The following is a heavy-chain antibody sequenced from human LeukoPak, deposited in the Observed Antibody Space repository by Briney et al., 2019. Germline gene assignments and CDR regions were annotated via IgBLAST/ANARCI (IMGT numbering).Heavy chain of an antibody. V-gene: IGHV4-59*01. CDR3: ARGRVSSSTWHSTYYYYFYMDV. CDR2: IDHTGTT. Sequence: SETLSLTCSVSDDSITIYYWTWIRQPPGKGLEWIGYIDHTGTTNYNPSLNSRVTISRDTSKNHFSLQLSSVTAADTAVYFCARGRVSSSTWHSTYYYYFYMDVWGKGTTVTVS. CDR1: DDSITIYY. D-gene: IGHD4-11*01. J-gene: IGHJ6*03.